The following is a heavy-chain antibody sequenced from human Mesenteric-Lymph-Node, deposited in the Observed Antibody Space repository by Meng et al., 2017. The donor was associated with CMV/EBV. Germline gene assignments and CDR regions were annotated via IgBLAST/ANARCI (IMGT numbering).Heavy chain of an antibody. CDR1: GFSFNNCG. CDR3: ARGPRTIVAGGRVAPLDY. CDR2: ISASGGTT. V-gene: IGHV3-23*01. D-gene: IGHD4-11*01. Sequence: GGSLRLSCVASGFSFNNCGMSWVRQAPGKGLEWISSISASGGTTYYADSVKGRFTISRDNSKNTLYLQMNSLRAEDTAVYFCARGPRTIVAGGRVAPLDYWGQGTLVTVSS. J-gene: IGHJ4*02.